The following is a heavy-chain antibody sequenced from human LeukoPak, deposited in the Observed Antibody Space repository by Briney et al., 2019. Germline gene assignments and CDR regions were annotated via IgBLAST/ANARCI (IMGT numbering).Heavy chain of an antibody. J-gene: IGHJ4*02. CDR3: ARDPAYYYDSSGYSMIY. CDR1: GFTFSSYG. V-gene: IGHV3-30*19. CDR2: IWYDGSNK. Sequence: GRSLRLSCAASGFTFSSYGMHWVRQAPGKGLEWVAVIWYDGSNKYYADSVKGRFTISRDNSKNTLYLQMNSLRAEDTAVYYCARDPAYYYDSSGYSMIYWGQGTLVTVSS. D-gene: IGHD3-22*01.